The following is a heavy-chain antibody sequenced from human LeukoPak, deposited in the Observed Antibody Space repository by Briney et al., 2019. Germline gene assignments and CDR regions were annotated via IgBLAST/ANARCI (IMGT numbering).Heavy chain of an antibody. D-gene: IGHD3-3*02. CDR3: AGRILLQYYFDY. V-gene: IGHV3-30*04. Sequence: GGSLRLSCAASGFTFSSYAMHWVRQAPGKGLEWVAVISYDGSNKYYADSVKGRFTISRDNSKNTLYLQMNSLRAEDTAVYYCAGRILLQYYFDYWGQGTLVTVS. CDR1: GFTFSSYA. J-gene: IGHJ4*02. CDR2: ISYDGSNK.